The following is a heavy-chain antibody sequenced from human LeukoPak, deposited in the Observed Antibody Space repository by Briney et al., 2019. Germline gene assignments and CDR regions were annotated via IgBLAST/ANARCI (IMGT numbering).Heavy chain of an antibody. D-gene: IGHD4-17*01. CDR1: GFTVSSNY. J-gene: IGHJ4*02. Sequence: GGSLRLSCAASGFTVSSNYMSWVRQAPGKGLEWVSVIYSGGSTYYADSVKGRFTISRDNSKNTLYLQMNSLRAEDTGVYYCARVSYGAFDYWGQGTLVTVSS. V-gene: IGHV3-53*01. CDR3: ARVSYGAFDY. CDR2: IYSGGST.